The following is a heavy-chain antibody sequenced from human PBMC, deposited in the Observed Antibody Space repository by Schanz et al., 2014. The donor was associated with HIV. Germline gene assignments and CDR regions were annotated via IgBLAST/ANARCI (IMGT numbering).Heavy chain of an antibody. CDR1: GYTFSDYD. Sequence: QVQLVQSGPEVKKPGASVRVSCETSGYTFSDYDINWVRQAPGQGLEWMGSITPLFGTPNYAQKFRGRVKITADESTSTVYLALSSLTFEDTAVYYCARRRGWGSYRYFPYGLDVWGQGTTVTVSS. V-gene: IGHV1-69*18. J-gene: IGHJ6*02. CDR3: ARRRGWGSYRYFPYGLDV. CDR2: ITPLFGTP. D-gene: IGHD3-16*02.